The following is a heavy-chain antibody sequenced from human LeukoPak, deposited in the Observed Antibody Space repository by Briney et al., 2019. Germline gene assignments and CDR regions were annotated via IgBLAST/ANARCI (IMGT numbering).Heavy chain of an antibody. CDR2: ISGTTGQT. CDR3: AKGGSETVVEVSAAAGVFQY. CDR1: GFTFSNYI. J-gene: IGHJ4*02. D-gene: IGHD2-8*02. V-gene: IGHV3-23*01. Sequence: GGSLRLSCGAFGFTFSNYIMSWVRQGPGRGLEWISGISGTTGQTYYADSVKGRFSISRDNSKNTLYLQMDRLRAEDTAVYYCAKGGSETVVEVSAAAGVFQYWGQGTLVTVSS.